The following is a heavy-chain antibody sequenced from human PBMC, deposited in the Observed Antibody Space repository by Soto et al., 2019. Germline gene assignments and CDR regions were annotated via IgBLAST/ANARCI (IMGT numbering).Heavy chain of an antibody. Sequence: GRSLKISCKGSGYSFTSYWIGWVRQMPGKGLEWMGIIYPGDSDTRYSPSFQGQVTISADKSISTAYLQWSSLKASDTAMYYCAAQIENFYGSGSQYNWFDPWGQGTLVTVSS. CDR3: AAQIENFYGSGSQYNWFDP. CDR2: IYPGDSDT. J-gene: IGHJ5*02. D-gene: IGHD3-10*01. V-gene: IGHV5-51*03. CDR1: GYSFTSYW.